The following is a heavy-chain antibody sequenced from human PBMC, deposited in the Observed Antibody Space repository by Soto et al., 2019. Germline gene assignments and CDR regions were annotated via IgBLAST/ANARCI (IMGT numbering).Heavy chain of an antibody. CDR1: GFTFSNYA. Sequence: QVQLVESGGGVVQPGRSLRLSCAASGFTFSNYAMHWVRQAPGKGLEWVAVISHDGFNKYYADSVKGRFTISRDSSKNTLYLQMNRVRVEDTAMYSCARDSGSSWYFGMDVWGQGTTVTVSS. CDR3: ARDSGSSWYFGMDV. V-gene: IGHV3-30-3*01. CDR2: ISHDGFNK. J-gene: IGHJ6*02. D-gene: IGHD6-13*01.